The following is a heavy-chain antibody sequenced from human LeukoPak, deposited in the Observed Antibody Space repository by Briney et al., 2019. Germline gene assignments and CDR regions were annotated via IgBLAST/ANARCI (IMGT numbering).Heavy chain of an antibody. J-gene: IGHJ6*02. V-gene: IGHV1-2*02. D-gene: IGHD3-10*01. CDR3: ARGSGRRYYYYYGMDV. Sequence: GASVKVSCKASGYTFTGYYMHWVRQAPGQGLEWMGWINPNSGGTNYAQKFQGRVTMTRDTSISTAYMELRRLRSDDTAVYYCARGSGRRYYYYYGMDVWGQGTTVTVSS. CDR1: GYTFTGYY. CDR2: INPNSGGT.